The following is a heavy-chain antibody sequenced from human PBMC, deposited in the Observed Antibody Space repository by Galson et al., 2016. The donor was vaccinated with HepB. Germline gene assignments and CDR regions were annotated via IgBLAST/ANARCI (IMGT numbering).Heavy chain of an antibody. CDR3: AKEGIREDLMEAEITFLDV. D-gene: IGHD2-15*01. J-gene: IGHJ6*02. Sequence: SLRLSCAASGFTFSIYAMNWVRQAPGRGLQWVSGIGGSGGKTYHTDSVKGRFIMSRDNSNNTLYLLMNNLRVEDTAIYYCAKEGIREDLMEAEITFLDVWGQGTPVTVSS. V-gene: IGHV3-23*01. CDR2: IGGSGGKT. CDR1: GFTFSIYA.